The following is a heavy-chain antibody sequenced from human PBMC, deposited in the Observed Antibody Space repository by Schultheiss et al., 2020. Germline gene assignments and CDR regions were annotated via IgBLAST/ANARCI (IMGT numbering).Heavy chain of an antibody. CDR2: IYTSGST. CDR3: AREEVWHDIYYDILTGYPNRYYFDY. J-gene: IGHJ4*02. V-gene: IGHV4-4*07. Sequence: SETLSLTCTVSGGSISSYYWSWIRQPAGKGLEWIGRIYTSGSTNYNPSLKSRVTMSVDTSKNQFSLKLSSVTAADTAVYYCAREEVWHDIYYDILTGYPNRYYFDYWGQGTLVTVSS. D-gene: IGHD3-9*01. CDR1: GGSISSYY.